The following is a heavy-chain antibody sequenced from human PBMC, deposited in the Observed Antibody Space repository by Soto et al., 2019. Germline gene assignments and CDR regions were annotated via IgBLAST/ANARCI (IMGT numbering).Heavy chain of an antibody. J-gene: IGHJ5*02. Sequence: GGSLRLSCAASGFTFRSYGLNWVRQAPGKGLEWVSVISESGDTTYYADSVKGRFTISRDNSKNTLYLQMSSLRAEDTAVYYCGGVSVGSWGQGTLVTVSS. CDR2: ISESGDTT. D-gene: IGHD6-19*01. CDR3: GGVSVGS. CDR1: GFTFRSYG. V-gene: IGHV3-23*01.